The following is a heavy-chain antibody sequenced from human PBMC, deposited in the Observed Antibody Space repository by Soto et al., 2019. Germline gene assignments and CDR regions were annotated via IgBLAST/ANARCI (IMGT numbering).Heavy chain of an antibody. J-gene: IGHJ6*02. CDR2: IYYSGST. CDR3: ARGPSEMATTTDLEYYYGMDV. V-gene: IGHV4-31*03. CDR1: DGYSSSRGYY. Sequence: SEPLSLTSSVADGYSSSRGYYWSSIQKNPGKGLGWIGYIYYSGSTYYNPSLKSRVTISVDTSKNQFSLKLSSVTAADTAVYYCARGPSEMATTTDLEYYYGMDVWGQGTTVTVSS. D-gene: IGHD5-12*01.